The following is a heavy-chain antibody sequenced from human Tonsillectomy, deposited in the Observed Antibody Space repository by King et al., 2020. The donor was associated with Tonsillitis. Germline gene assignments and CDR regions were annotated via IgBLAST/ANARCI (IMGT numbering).Heavy chain of an antibody. CDR1: GYSFTNHW. J-gene: IGHJ3*02. D-gene: IGHD1-14*01. CDR3: AINNPRGTDVRENGFDI. Sequence: VQLVESGTEVKKPGESLKISCKGSGYSFTNHWIGWVRQMPGKGLEWMGIIYPGDSDTRYSPSFQGQVTISADKSISTAYLQLSSPKASDTAIYYCAINNPRGTDVRENGFDIWGQGTTVTVAS. CDR2: IYPGDSDT. V-gene: IGHV5-51*01.